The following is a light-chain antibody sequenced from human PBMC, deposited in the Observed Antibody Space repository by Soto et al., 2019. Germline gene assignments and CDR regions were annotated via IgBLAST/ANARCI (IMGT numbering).Light chain of an antibody. CDR1: SGHSSYA. CDR2: LNNDGNH. V-gene: IGLV4-69*01. Sequence: QPVLTQSPSASASLGASVKLTCTLSSGHSSYAIAWHQKQPGKGPRYLMDLNNDGNHTKGDGIPDRFSGSSSGAERYLIISSLQSEDEADYYCQTWGTGFQVFGGGTKVTVL. J-gene: IGLJ2*01. CDR3: QTWGTGFQV.